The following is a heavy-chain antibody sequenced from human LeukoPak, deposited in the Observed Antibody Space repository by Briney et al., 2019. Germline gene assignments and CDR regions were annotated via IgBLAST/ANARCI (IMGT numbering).Heavy chain of an antibody. Sequence: PSETLSLTCAVYGGSFRGYYGSGIRQPPGKGREGSGEINHSRSTNYNPSLKSRVTISVDTSKHQFSLKLSSVTAADTAVYYCARGRMVTANRLVYFDYWGQGTLVTVS. CDR3: ARGRMVTANRLVYFDY. CDR2: INHSRST. CDR1: GGSFRGYY. J-gene: IGHJ4*02. D-gene: IGHD2-21*02. V-gene: IGHV4-34*01.